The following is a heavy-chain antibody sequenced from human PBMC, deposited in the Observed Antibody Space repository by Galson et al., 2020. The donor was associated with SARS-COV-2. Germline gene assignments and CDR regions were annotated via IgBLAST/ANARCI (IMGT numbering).Heavy chain of an antibody. CDR3: AKFLVYGKRAAVADMKYYNYGMDV. V-gene: IGHV3-23*01. CDR1: GFIFSRYS. J-gene: IGHJ6*02. Sequence: GGSLRLSCAASGFIFSRYSMSWVRQAPGKGLEWVSGISSSGASTYYADSVKGRFTISRDNSKNTLYLQTSSLRAEDTAVYYCAKFLVYGKRAAVADMKYYNYGMDVWGQGTTVTVSS. D-gene: IGHD6-19*01. CDR2: ISSSGAST.